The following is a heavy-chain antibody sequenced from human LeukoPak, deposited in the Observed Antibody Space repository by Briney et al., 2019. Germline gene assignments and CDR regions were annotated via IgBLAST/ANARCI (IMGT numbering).Heavy chain of an antibody. CDR3: ARGPYGDYGVGWYFDL. J-gene: IGHJ2*01. CDR1: GYTLTELS. Sequence: ASVKVSCKVSGYTLTELSMHWVRQAPGQGLEWTGRINPNSGGTNYAQKFQGRVTMTRDTSISTAYMELSRLRSDDTAVYYCARGPYGDYGVGWYFDLWGRGTLVTVSS. D-gene: IGHD4-17*01. V-gene: IGHV1-2*06. CDR2: INPNSGGT.